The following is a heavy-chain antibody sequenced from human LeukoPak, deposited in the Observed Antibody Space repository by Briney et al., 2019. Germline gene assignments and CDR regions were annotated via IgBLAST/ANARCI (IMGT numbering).Heavy chain of an antibody. CDR1: GFTFTCYY. D-gene: IGHD2-2*01. Sequence: GASVKVSCKASGFTFTCYYVHWVRQATGQGLDWMGWINPKSGVTNVSQKFQGRVTKTRDTSTSTAYIELSRLGSDDTAVYYCARGGDVIVPPATILRYWGQGTLVTVSS. V-gene: IGHV1-2*02. CDR2: INPKSGVT. CDR3: ARGGDVIVPPATILRY. J-gene: IGHJ4*02.